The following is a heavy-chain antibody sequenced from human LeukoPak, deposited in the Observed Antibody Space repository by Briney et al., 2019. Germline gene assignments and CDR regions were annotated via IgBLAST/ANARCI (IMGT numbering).Heavy chain of an antibody. V-gene: IGHV4-39*07. CDR1: GGSLNGFSHY. D-gene: IGHD2-21*01. CDR2: IFSSGST. J-gene: IGHJ5*02. Sequence: SETLSLICSVPGGSLNGFSHYWGWIRQPPGKGLEWIGCIFSSGSTYYNPSLQSRVTISLDTSNDHFSLKVRSVTAADTAVYFCARVLAHGGIANWFDPWGQGTLVTVAS. CDR3: ARVLAHGGIANWFDP.